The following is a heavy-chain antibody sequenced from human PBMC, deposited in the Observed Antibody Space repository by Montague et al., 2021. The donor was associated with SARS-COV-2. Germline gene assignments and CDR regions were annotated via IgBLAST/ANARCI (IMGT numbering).Heavy chain of an antibody. CDR2: TYYRSKWYN. V-gene: IGHV6-1*01. Sequence: CAISGDSVSSNSAAWNWIRQSPLRGLEWLGRTYYRSKWYNDYAVSVKSRITINPDTSKNQFSLQLNSVTPEDTAVYYCARGLWFGELLNRYYYYGMDVWGQGTAVTVPS. J-gene: IGHJ6*02. CDR3: ARGLWFGELLNRYYYYGMDV. D-gene: IGHD3-10*01. CDR1: GDSVSSNSAA.